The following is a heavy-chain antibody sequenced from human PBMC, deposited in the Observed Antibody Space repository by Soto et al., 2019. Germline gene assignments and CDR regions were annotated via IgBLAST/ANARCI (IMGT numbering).Heavy chain of an antibody. CDR3: ASLYHCSSTSCYPLFDP. Sequence: PSETLSLTCTVSGGSISSGGYYWSWIRQHPGKGLECIGEINHSGSTNYNPSLKSRVTISVDTSKNQFSLKLSSVTAADTAVYYCASLYHCSSTSCYPLFDPWGQGTLVTVSS. CDR2: INHSGST. CDR1: GGSISSGGYY. D-gene: IGHD2-2*01. J-gene: IGHJ5*02. V-gene: IGHV4-61*08.